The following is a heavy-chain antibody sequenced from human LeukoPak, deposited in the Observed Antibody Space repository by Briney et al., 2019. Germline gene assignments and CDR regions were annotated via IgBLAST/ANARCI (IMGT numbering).Heavy chain of an antibody. CDR1: GYTFTGYY. Sequence: ASVKVSCKASGYTFTGYYMHWVRQAPGQGLEWMGWINPNSGGTNYAQKFQGRVTMTRDTSISTAYMELSRLRSDDTAVYYCARATAAAIPYFDYWGQGTLLTVSS. V-gene: IGHV1-2*02. CDR3: ARATAAAIPYFDY. D-gene: IGHD2-2*02. J-gene: IGHJ4*02. CDR2: INPNSGGT.